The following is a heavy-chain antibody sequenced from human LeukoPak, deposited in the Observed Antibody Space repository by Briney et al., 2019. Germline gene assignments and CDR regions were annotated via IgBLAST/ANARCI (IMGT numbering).Heavy chain of an antibody. J-gene: IGHJ6*03. V-gene: IGHV4-34*01. CDR3: ARHSSWCGYYYMDV. Sequence: SETLSLTCAVYGGSFSGYYWSWIRQPPGKGLEWIGEINHSGSTNYNPSLKSRVTISVDTSKNQFSLKLSSVTAADTAVYYCARHSSWCGYYYMDVWGKGTTVTVSS. D-gene: IGHD6-13*01. CDR2: INHSGST. CDR1: GGSFSGYY.